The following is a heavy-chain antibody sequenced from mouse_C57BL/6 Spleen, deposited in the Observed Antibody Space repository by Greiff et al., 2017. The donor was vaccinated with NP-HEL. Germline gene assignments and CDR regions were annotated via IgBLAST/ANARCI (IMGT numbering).Heavy chain of an antibody. CDR2: INPYNGGT. CDR3: ATNRRGYFDV. Sequence: EVQLVESGPVLVKPGASVKMSCKASGYTFTDYYMNWVKQSHGKSLEWIGVINPYNGGTSYNQKFKGKATLTVDKSSSTAYMELNSLTSEDSAVYYCATNRRGYFDVWGTGTTVTVSS. J-gene: IGHJ1*03. CDR1: GYTFTDYY. V-gene: IGHV1-19*01.